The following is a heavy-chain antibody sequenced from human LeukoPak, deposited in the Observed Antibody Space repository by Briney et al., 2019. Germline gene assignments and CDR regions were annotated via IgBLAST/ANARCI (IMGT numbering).Heavy chain of an antibody. CDR2: ISGSGGST. CDR1: GFTFSSYA. J-gene: IGHJ4*02. CDR3: ATEDETYYDFWSGPTNTAFDY. Sequence: PGGSLRLSCAASGFTFSSYAMSWVREAPGKGLEWVSAISGSGGSTYYADSVKGRFTISRDNSKNTLYLQVNSLRAEDTAVYYCATEDETYYDFWSGPTNTAFDYWGQGTLVTVSS. V-gene: IGHV3-23*01. D-gene: IGHD3-3*01.